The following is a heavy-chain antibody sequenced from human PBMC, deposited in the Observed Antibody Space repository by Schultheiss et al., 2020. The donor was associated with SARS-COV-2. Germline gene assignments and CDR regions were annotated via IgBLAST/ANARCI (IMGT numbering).Heavy chain of an antibody. V-gene: IGHV3-23*01. CDR2: ISGSGGST. CDR3: ARVLGTYRMRDAFDI. CDR1: GFTFDDYG. D-gene: IGHD2-8*01. Sequence: GESLKISFAASGFTFDDYGMSWVRQAPGKGLEWVSGISGSGGSTYYADSVKGRFTISRDNSKNTLYLQMNSLRAEDTAVYYCARVLGTYRMRDAFDIWGQGTMVTVSS. J-gene: IGHJ3*02.